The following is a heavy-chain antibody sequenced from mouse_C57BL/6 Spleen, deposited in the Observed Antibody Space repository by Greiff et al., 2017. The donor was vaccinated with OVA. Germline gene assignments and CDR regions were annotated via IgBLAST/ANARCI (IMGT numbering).Heavy chain of an antibody. CDR1: GYTFTDYE. V-gene: IGHV1-15*01. CDR2: IDPETGGT. D-gene: IGHD1-1*01. Sequence: VQLVESGAELVRPGASVTLSCKASGYTFTDYEMHWVKQTPVHGLEWIGAIDPETGGTAYNQKFKGKAILTADKSSSTAYMELRSLTSEDSAVYYCTRGPTVVYFDYWGQGTTLTVSS. J-gene: IGHJ2*01. CDR3: TRGPTVVYFDY.